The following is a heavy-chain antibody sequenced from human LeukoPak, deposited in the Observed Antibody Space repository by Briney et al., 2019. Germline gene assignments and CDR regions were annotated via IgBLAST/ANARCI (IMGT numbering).Heavy chain of an antibody. CDR3: ARDKGYAVDY. CDR2: IKSDGIST. J-gene: IGHJ4*02. V-gene: IGHV3-74*01. Sequence: QPGRSLRLSCAAPGFTFGSYWMHWVRQAPGKGLVWVSLIKSDGISTNYADSVKGRFTISRDNAKNTLYLQMNSLRAEDTAVYYCARDKGYAVDYWGQGTLVTVSS. D-gene: IGHD5-12*01. CDR1: GFTFGSYW.